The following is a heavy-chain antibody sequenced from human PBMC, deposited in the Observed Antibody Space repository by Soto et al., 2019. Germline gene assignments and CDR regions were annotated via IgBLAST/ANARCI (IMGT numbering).Heavy chain of an antibody. D-gene: IGHD2-2*02. Sequence: SLRLSCAASGFTFSSYGMHWVRQAPGKGLEWVAVISYDGSNKYYADSVKGRFTISRGNSKNTLYLQMNSLRAEDTAVYYCAKRDCSSTSCYRPFDYCGQGTRVTVSS. CDR3: AKRDCSSTSCYRPFDY. V-gene: IGHV3-30*18. CDR1: GFTFSSYG. CDR2: ISYDGSNK. J-gene: IGHJ4*02.